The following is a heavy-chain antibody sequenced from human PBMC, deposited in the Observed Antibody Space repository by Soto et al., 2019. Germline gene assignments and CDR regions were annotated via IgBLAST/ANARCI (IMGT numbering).Heavy chain of an antibody. CDR3: VRLGKYSTSSGLLLWLLVSGMDV. CDR2: IDPTDYDT. J-gene: IGHJ6*02. D-gene: IGHD6-6*01. V-gene: IGHV5-10-1*01. CDR1: GYTFTSYW. Sequence: PGASLKISCKGSGYTFTSYWINWVRQMPGKGLEWMGNIDPTDYDTSYSPSFQGHVTISADKSMSTAYLQWSIWKSSVTAMYYCVRLGKYSTSSGLLLWLLVSGMDVLCQEAVVTASS.